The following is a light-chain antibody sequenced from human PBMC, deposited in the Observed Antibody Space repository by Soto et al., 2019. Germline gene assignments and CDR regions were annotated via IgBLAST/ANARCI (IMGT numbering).Light chain of an antibody. V-gene: IGKV1-27*01. J-gene: IGKJ3*01. CDR1: QGISDY. CDR2: AAS. CDR3: HNYYSAPFT. Sequence: DIQMTQSPSSLSAFLGDRVTITCRASQGISDYLVWYQQKPGKVPKLLIYAASTLQSGVPPRFSGTGSGTDVTPTISSLQPEDVATYYCHNYYSAPFTFGPGTKVDIK.